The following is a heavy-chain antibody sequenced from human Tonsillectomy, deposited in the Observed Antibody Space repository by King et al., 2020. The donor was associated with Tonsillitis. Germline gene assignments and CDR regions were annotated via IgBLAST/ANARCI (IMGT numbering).Heavy chain of an antibody. V-gene: IGHV3-7*03. CDR1: GFTFSSYW. Sequence: VQLVESGGGLVQPGGSLRLSCAASGFTFSSYWMSWVRQAPGKGLEWVANIKQDGSEKYYVDSVKGRFTISRDNAKNSLYLQMNSLRAEDTAVYYCASDRGTYYDFWSGYSNWGQGTLVTVSS. J-gene: IGHJ4*02. D-gene: IGHD3-3*01. CDR3: ASDRGTYYDFWSGYSN. CDR2: IKQDGSEK.